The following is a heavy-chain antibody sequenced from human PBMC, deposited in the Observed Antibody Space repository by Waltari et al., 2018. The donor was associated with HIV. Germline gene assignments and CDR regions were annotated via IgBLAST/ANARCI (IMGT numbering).Heavy chain of an antibody. CDR1: GFTFSSYS. J-gene: IGHJ4*02. CDR2: ISSSSSTI. CDR3: ARDSGSGWSQGGFDY. D-gene: IGHD6-19*01. Sequence: EVQLVESGGGLVQPGGSLRLSCAASGFTFSSYSLNWVRQAQGKGLWWVSYISSSSSTIYYADSVKGRFTISRDNAKNSLYLQMNSLRAEDTAVYYCARDSGSGWSQGGFDYWGQGTLVTVSS. V-gene: IGHV3-48*01.